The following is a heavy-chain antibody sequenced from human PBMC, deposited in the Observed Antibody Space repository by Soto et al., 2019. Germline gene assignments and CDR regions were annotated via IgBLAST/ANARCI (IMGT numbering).Heavy chain of an antibody. CDR2: IIPIFGTA. J-gene: IGHJ4*02. CDR1: GGTFSSYA. D-gene: IGHD3-16*01. Sequence: GASVKVSCKASGGTFSSYAISWVRQAPGQGLEWMGGIIPIFGTANYAQKFQGRVTITADESTSTAYMELSSLRSEDTAVYYCARDLTHGGYFDYWGQGTLVTVSS. V-gene: IGHV1-69*13. CDR3: ARDLTHGGYFDY.